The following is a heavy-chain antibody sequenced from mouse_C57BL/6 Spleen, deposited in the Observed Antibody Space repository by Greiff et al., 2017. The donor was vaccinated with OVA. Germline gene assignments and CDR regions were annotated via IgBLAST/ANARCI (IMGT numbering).Heavy chain of an antibody. CDR1: GYTFTDYY. CDR2: INPNNGGT. J-gene: IGHJ2*01. D-gene: IGHD3-3*01. Sequence: EVQLQQSGPELVKPGASVKIPCKASGYTFTDYYMNWVKQSHGKSLEWIGDINPNNGGTSYNQKFKGKATLTVDKSSSTAYMELRSLTSEDSAVYYCARTGLYYFDYWGQGTTLTVSS. V-gene: IGHV1-26*01. CDR3: ARTGLYYFDY.